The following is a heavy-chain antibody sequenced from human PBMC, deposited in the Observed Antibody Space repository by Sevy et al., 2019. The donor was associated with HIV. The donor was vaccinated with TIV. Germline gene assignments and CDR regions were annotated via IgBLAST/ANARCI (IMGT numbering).Heavy chain of an antibody. CDR2: ISGSGGST. V-gene: IGHV3-23*01. Sequence: GGSLRLSCAASGFTFSSYAMSWVRQAPGKGLEWVSAISGSGGSTYYADSVKGRFTISRDNSKNTLYLQMNSVKAEDTAVYYCAKETEYYYGSGSYSPFDYWGQGTLVTVSS. CDR3: AKETEYYYGSGSYSPFDY. D-gene: IGHD3-10*01. J-gene: IGHJ4*02. CDR1: GFTFSSYA.